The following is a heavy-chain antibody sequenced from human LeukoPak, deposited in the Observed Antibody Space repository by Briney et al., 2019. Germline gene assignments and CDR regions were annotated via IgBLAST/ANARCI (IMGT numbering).Heavy chain of an antibody. CDR1: GFIFSSYA. Sequence: GGSLRLSCAASGFIFSSYAMHRVRQAPGKGLEWVAVISYDGSNKYYADSVKGRFTISRDNSKNTLYLQMNSLRAEDTAVYYCASFPAAAGYYFDYWGQGTLVTVSS. D-gene: IGHD6-13*01. J-gene: IGHJ4*02. V-gene: IGHV3-30-3*01. CDR2: ISYDGSNK. CDR3: ASFPAAAGYYFDY.